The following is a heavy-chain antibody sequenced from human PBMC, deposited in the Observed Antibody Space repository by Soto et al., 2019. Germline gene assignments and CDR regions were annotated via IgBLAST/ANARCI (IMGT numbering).Heavy chain of an antibody. J-gene: IGHJ4*02. CDR1: GGSISRGGYY. CDR3: ARGRVGATTDYFDY. CDR2: IYYSGNT. Sequence: PSETLSLTCSVSGGSISRGGYYWSWIRQHPGRGLEWIGYIYYSGNTYYNPSFKSRVTISVDTSKNQFSLKLSAVTAADTAVYYCARGRVGATTDYFDYWGQGTLVTVSS. D-gene: IGHD1-26*01. V-gene: IGHV4-31*03.